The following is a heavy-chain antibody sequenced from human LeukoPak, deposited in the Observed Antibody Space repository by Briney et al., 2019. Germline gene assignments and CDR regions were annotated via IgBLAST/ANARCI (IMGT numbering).Heavy chain of an antibody. CDR1: GYTFTGYY. CDR3: ARAKSGEQQLVFELDY. CDR2: INPNSGGI. V-gene: IGHV1-2*02. Sequence: ASVKVSCKASGYTFTGYYMHWVRQASGQGLEWMGWINPNSGGINYAQKFQGRVTMTRDTSISTAYMELSRLRSDDTAVYYCARAKSGEQQLVFELDYWGQGTLVTVSS. J-gene: IGHJ4*02. D-gene: IGHD6-13*01.